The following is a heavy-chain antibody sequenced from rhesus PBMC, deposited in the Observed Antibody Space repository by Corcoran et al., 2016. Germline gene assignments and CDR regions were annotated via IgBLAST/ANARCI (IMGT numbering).Heavy chain of an antibody. CDR3: ARLGRVVRGVYFDY. V-gene: IGHV4-76*01. D-gene: IGHD6-13*01. Sequence: QVQLQESGPGLVKPSETLSLTCAVSVGSISGGYDWTWIRQPPGKGLGWMGYRYGSSGSTNYNPSLENRVTISKDTSKNQFSLKLSSVTAADTAVYYCARLGRVVRGVYFDYWGQGVLVTVSS. CDR2: RYGSSGST. CDR1: VGSISGGYD. J-gene: IGHJ4*01.